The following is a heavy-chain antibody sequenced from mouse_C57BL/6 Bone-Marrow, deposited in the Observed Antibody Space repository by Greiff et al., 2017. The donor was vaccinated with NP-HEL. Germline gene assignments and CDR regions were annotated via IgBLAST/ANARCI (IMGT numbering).Heavy chain of an antibody. CDR1: GFNIKDDY. D-gene: IGHD1-1*01. CDR3: TTITTVVATRYFDV. CDR2: IDPENGDT. J-gene: IGHJ1*03. V-gene: IGHV14-4*01. Sequence: EVQGVESGAELVRPGASVKLSCTASGFNIKDDYMHWVKQRPEQGLEWIGWIDPENGDTEYASKFQGKATITADTSSNTAYLQLSSLTSEATAVYYCTTITTVVATRYFDVWGTGTTVTVSS.